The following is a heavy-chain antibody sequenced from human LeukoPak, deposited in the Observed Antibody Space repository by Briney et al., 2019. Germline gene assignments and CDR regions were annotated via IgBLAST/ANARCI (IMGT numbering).Heavy chain of an antibody. CDR1: GFTFSSYG. Sequence: PGGSLRLSCAASGFTFSSYGMHWVLQAPGKGLEWVAFIRNDGSNKYYADSVKGRFTISRDNSKNTLYVQMNSLRAEDTAVYYCAKDYSTVDTTGDYWGQGTLVTVSS. D-gene: IGHD4-23*01. V-gene: IGHV3-30*02. J-gene: IGHJ4*02. CDR3: AKDYSTVDTTGDY. CDR2: IRNDGSNK.